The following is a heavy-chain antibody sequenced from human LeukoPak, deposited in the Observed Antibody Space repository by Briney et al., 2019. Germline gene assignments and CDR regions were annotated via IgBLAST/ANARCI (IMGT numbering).Heavy chain of an antibody. CDR3: ARDDYDILTGYYWFDP. CDR2: ISAYNGNT. J-gene: IGHJ5*02. CDR1: GYTFTSYG. V-gene: IGHV1-18*01. Sequence: ASVKVSCKASGYTFTSYGISWVRQAPGQGLERMGWISAYNGNTNYAQKLQGRVTMTTDTSTSTAYMELRSLRSDDTAVYYCARDDYDILTGYYWFDPWGQGTLVTVSS. D-gene: IGHD3-9*01.